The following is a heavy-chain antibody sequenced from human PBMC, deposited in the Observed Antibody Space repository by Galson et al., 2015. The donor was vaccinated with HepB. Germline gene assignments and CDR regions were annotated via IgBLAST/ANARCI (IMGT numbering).Heavy chain of an antibody. Sequence: SETLSLTCAVYGGSFSGYYWSWIRQPPGKGLEWIGEINHSGSTNYNPSLKSRVTISVDTSKNQFSLKPSSVTAADTAVYYCARGLGVGFSVTVPIAAAGTLPLLWFDPWGQGTLVTVSS. CDR3: ARGLGVGFSVTVPIAAAGTLPLLWFDP. D-gene: IGHD6-13*01. CDR1: GGSFSGYY. J-gene: IGHJ5*02. CDR2: INHSGST. V-gene: IGHV4-34*01.